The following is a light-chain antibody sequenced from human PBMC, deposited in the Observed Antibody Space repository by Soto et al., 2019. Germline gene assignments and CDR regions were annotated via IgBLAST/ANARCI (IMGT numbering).Light chain of an antibody. V-gene: IGKV1-39*01. CDR3: QQSYSTPL. CDR2: AAS. J-gene: IGKJ2*01. CDR1: QSVSSSY. Sequence: TQSPGTLSLSPGERATLSCRASQSVSSSYLAWYQQKPGKAPKLLIYAASSLQSGVPSRFSGSGSGTDFTLTISSLQPENFATYYCQQSYSTPLFGQGTKLEIK.